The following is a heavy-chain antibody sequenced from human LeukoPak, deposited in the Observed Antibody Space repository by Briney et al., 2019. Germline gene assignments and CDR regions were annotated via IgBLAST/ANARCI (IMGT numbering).Heavy chain of an antibody. V-gene: IGHV3-48*02. D-gene: IGHD3-3*01. Sequence: GGSLRLSCAASGFTFSSYSMTWVRQAPGKGLEWVSYISSSSSTIYYADSVKGRFTISRDNAKNSLYLQMNSLRDEDTAVYYCAREETVLRFLEWSRYYGMDVWGQGTTVTVSS. CDR2: ISSSSSTI. J-gene: IGHJ6*02. CDR3: AREETVLRFLEWSRYYGMDV. CDR1: GFTFSSYS.